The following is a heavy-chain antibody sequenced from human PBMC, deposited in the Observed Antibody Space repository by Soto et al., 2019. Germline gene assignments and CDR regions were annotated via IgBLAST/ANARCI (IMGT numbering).Heavy chain of an antibody. D-gene: IGHD2-15*01. CDR2: IKAANGDT. J-gene: IGHJ5*02. V-gene: IGHV1-3*01. Sequence: ASAEVSCKASGYGLTTCGLQWVRQGPGQGLEYMGWIKAANGDTRSSQTIQDRVIITSDTSASTASMDLSSLRSEDPAVYYCARGIARGQLDPWGKGTRVAVS. CDR3: ARGIARGQLDP. CDR1: GYGLTTCG.